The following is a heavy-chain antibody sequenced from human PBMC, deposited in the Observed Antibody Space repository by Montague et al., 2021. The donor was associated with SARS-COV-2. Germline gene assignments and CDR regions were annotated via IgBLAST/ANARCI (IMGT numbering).Heavy chain of an antibody. Sequence: SETLSLSCTVSGSISGYYWTWIRQSAGKGLEWIGRISSSGGIDYXTSLKSRVTMSLDTSKIQLFLKLSSVTAADTAVYYCARQYIGYYRRFDYWGQGALVTVSP. D-gene: IGHD5-12*01. CDR2: ISSSGGI. J-gene: IGHJ4*02. CDR1: GSISGYY. V-gene: IGHV4-4*07. CDR3: ARQYIGYYRRFDY.